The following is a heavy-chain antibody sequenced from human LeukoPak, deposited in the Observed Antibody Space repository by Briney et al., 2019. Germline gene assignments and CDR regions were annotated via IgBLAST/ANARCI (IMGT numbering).Heavy chain of an antibody. Sequence: GGSLRLSCAASEFTVSTNYMSWVRQAPGKGLEWVSLIYSGGSTYYADSVKGRFTISRGNSKNTLYLQMNSLTAEDTAVYYCARTFLSGDGYKVGYFDYWGQGTLVTVSS. D-gene: IGHD5-24*01. CDR1: EFTVSTNY. CDR2: IYSGGST. CDR3: ARTFLSGDGYKVGYFDY. J-gene: IGHJ4*02. V-gene: IGHV3-53*01.